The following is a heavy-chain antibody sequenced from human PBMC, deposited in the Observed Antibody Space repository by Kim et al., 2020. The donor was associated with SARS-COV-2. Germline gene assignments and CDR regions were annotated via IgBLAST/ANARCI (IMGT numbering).Heavy chain of an antibody. D-gene: IGHD1-1*01. CDR3: TRGGRPGVRTDY. Sequence: GGSLRLSCAASGFTFSSQSMNWVRQAPGKGLEWVSSISAASDYIFYADSVKGRFTISRDNAKRSLFLQMNSLRAEDTALYYCTRGGRPGVRTDYWVQGTLVAVPS. CDR1: GFTFSSQS. CDR2: ISAASDYI. J-gene: IGHJ4*02. V-gene: IGHV3-21*01.